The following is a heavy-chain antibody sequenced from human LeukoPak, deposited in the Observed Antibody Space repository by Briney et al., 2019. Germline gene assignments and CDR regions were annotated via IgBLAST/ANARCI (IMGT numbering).Heavy chain of an antibody. CDR3: ARAKGRRNYFDY. CDR1: GCTFTDYY. J-gene: IGHJ4*02. V-gene: IGHV3-11*05. CDR2: ICCSSTYT. D-gene: IGHD3-10*01. Sequence: PGGSLTLSCVASGCTFTDYYMSWIRQPPGKGLEWLWCICCSSTYTNYAAAVRGRFTITRDNTKNSLYLQVNSLRAEDTAVYYGARAKGRRNYFDYWGQGTLVTVSS.